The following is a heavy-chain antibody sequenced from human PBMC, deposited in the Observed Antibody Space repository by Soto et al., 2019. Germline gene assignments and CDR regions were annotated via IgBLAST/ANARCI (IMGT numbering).Heavy chain of an antibody. CDR1: GGTISSYA. V-gene: IGHV1-69*01. CDR3: ARESYNYVLGNLVSAHYYGIDD. Sequence: AASVKISCKASGGTISSYAISWVRQAPGQGLEWMGGTIPIFGTANYAQKFQGRVTITADESTSTAYMELSSLRSEDTAVYYCARESYNYVLGNLVSAHYYGIDDCSQR. D-gene: IGHD3-16*01. J-gene: IGHJ6*02. CDR2: TIPIFGTA.